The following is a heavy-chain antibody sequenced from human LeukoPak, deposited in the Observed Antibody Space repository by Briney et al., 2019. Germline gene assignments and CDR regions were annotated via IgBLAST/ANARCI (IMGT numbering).Heavy chain of an antibody. CDR3: ARIGSSSSGWWFDP. Sequence: GGSLRLSCTASGFNFGIYGMHWVRQAPGKGLEWVAVMWDDGTNEYYVESVKGRFTISRDNGKRTLYLQMNSLRAEDTAVYYCARIGSSSSGWWFDPWGQGTLVTVSS. CDR2: MWDDGTNE. J-gene: IGHJ5*02. CDR1: GFNFGIYG. V-gene: IGHV3-33*01. D-gene: IGHD6-6*01.